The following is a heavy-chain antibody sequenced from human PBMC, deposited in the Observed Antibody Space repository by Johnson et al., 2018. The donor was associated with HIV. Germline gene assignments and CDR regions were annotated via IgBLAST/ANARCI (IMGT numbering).Heavy chain of an antibody. CDR1: GFTFKNYW. V-gene: IGHV3-33*08. J-gene: IGHJ3*02. Sequence: QVQLVESGGGLVQPGESLRLSCVVSGFTFKNYWMTWVRQAPGKGLEWVAVIWYDGSNKYYADSVKGRFTISRDNSKNTLYLQMNSLRAEDTAVYFCTRGEGGYFYDSSGYYHRPDDAFEIWGQGTMVTVSS. CDR2: IWYDGSNK. D-gene: IGHD3-22*01. CDR3: TRGEGGYFYDSSGYYHRPDDAFEI.